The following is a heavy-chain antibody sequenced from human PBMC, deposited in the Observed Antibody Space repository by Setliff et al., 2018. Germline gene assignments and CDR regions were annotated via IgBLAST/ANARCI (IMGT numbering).Heavy chain of an antibody. CDR1: GYIFTSYA. Sequence: ASVKVSCKASGYIFTSYAINWVRQAPGQGLEWMGSISAYNANTNYAQNLQGRVTMTTDTSTSTAYMELRSLRSDDTAVYYCARDRRNIVVAVVNAAFDIWGQGTMVTVSS. J-gene: IGHJ3*02. D-gene: IGHD2-15*01. V-gene: IGHV1-18*01. CDR3: ARDRRNIVVAVVNAAFDI. CDR2: ISAYNANT.